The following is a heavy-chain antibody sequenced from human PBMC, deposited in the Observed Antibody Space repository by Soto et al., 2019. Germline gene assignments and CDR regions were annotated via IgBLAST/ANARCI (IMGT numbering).Heavy chain of an antibody. CDR1: GFTFSSYG. J-gene: IGHJ6*02. D-gene: IGHD6-6*01. CDR2: ISYDGSNK. Sequence: GGSLRLSCAASGFTFSSYGMHWVRQAPGKGLEWVAVISYDGSNKYYADSVKGRFTISRDNSKNTLYLQMNSLRAEDTAVYYCAKGSIAARRDYYYYGMDVWGQGTTVTVSS. V-gene: IGHV3-30*18. CDR3: AKGSIAARRDYYYYGMDV.